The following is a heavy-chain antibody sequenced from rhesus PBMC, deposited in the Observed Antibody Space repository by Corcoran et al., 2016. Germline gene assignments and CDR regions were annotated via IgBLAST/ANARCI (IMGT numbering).Heavy chain of an antibody. CDR2: IDPEDGET. CDR1: GHTFTDYY. J-gene: IGHJ4*01. V-gene: IGHV1-111*02. CDR3: ATRGGWTYFDY. D-gene: IGHD6-37*01. Sequence: EVQLVQSGAEMKKPGASVKISCKASGHTFTDYYLHWVRKAPGKGLEWMGFIDPEDGETIHAQRFQDRVTITADTSTDTAYMELSSLRSEDTAVYYCATRGGWTYFDYWGQGVLVTVSS.